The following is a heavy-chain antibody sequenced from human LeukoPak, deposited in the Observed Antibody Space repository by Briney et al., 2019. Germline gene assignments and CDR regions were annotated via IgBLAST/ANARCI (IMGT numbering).Heavy chain of an antibody. V-gene: IGHV3-23*01. CDR1: GFTFSSYA. J-gene: IGHJ4*02. D-gene: IGHD2-8*01. CDR2: ITGSGDRT. Sequence: GGSLRLSCAASGFTFSSYAMSWVRQPPGKGLELVSLITGSGDRTFYADSVRGRFTISRDNSKNTLYLQMNSLRADDTAIYYCAKQLNGAYFFDYWGQGTLVTVSS. CDR3: AKQLNGAYFFDY.